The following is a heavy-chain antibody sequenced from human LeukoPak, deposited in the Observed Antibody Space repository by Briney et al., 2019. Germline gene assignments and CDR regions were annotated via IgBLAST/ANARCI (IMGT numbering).Heavy chain of an antibody. CDR3: ARDYCSGGSCLDY. CDR2: INPNSGGT. D-gene: IGHD2-15*01. Sequence: ASVKVSCKASGYTFTSYEINWVRQATGQGLEWMGWINPNSGGTNYAQNFQGRVTVTRDTSISTAYMELSRLRSDDTAVYYCARDYCSGGSCLDYWGQGTLVTVSS. J-gene: IGHJ4*02. CDR1: GYTFTSYE. V-gene: IGHV1-2*02.